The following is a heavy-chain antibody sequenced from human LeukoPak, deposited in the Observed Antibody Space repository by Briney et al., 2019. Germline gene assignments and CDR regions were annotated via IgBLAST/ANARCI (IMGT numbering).Heavy chain of an antibody. CDR1: GGSISSSSYY. CDR2: IYYSGST. Sequence: SSETLSLTCTVSGGSISSSSYYWGWIRQPPGKGLEWIGSIYYSGSTYYNPSLKSRVTISVDTSKNQFSLKLSSVTAADTAVYYCAHAPLITDLWELLGDAFDIWGQGTMVTVSS. V-gene: IGHV4-39*07. D-gene: IGHD1-26*01. J-gene: IGHJ3*02. CDR3: AHAPLITDLWELLGDAFDI.